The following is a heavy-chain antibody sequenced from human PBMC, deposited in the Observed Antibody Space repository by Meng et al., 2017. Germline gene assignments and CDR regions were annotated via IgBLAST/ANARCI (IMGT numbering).Heavy chain of an antibody. J-gene: IGHJ4*02. V-gene: IGHV1-69*06. CDR2: MMPIFVKE. D-gene: IGHD3-9*01. Sequence: QGQLAQAGAEVRGPWTLEQLARKAPGGAFSGGAISWFRQARGQRTEGMGVMMPIFVKESDSTNYKASLTSRVDKSAGTSKIHMSMLMTEETAAYYCVNECRDILSGYRCFDYWGQGTLVTVSS. CDR3: VNECRDILSGYRCFDY. CDR1: GGAFSGGA.